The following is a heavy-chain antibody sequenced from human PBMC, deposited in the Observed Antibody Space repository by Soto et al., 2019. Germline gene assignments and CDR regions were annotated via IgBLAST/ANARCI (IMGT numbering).Heavy chain of an antibody. CDR2: IYYSGST. J-gene: IGHJ5*02. CDR3: ARVSPPMVRGEMGGGNWFDP. CDR1: GGSISSGGYY. Sequence: SETLSLTCTVSGGSISSGGYYWSWIRQHPGKGLEWIGYIYYSGSTYYNPPLKSRVTISVDTSKNQFSLKLSSVTAADTAVYYFARVSPPMVRGEMGGGNWFDPWGQGTLVTVSS. V-gene: IGHV4-31*03. D-gene: IGHD3-10*01.